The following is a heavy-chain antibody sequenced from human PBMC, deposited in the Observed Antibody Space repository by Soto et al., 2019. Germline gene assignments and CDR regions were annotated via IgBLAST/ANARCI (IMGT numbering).Heavy chain of an antibody. J-gene: IGHJ4*02. CDR2: IYHSGST. CDR1: GVSISSSNL. Sequence: PEETLSLTCAVSGVSISSSNLWSWVRQPPGKGLEWIGEIYHSGSTNYNPSLKSRVTISVDKSKNQFSLKLSSVTAADTAVYYCARGRGSSVYSYGYGLDYWGQGTLVTVSS. CDR3: ARGRGSSVYSYGYGLDY. D-gene: IGHD5-18*01. V-gene: IGHV4-4*02.